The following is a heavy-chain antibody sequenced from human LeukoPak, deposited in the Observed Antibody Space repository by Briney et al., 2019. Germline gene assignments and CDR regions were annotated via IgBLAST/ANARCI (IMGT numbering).Heavy chain of an antibody. CDR3: ARDGDSSGYYAAFDI. D-gene: IGHD3-22*01. CDR2: ISSSSSII. V-gene: IGHV3-48*02. J-gene: IGHJ3*02. CDR1: GFPFSSYS. Sequence: GGSLRLSCSASGFPFSSYSMNWVRQAPGKGLEWLSYISSSSSIIYYADSVKGRFTISRDNAKNSLYLQMNSLRDEDTAVYYCARDGDSSGYYAAFDIWGQGTMVTVSS.